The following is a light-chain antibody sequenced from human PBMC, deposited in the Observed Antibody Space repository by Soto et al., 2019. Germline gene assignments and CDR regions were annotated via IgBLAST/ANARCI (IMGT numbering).Light chain of an antibody. J-gene: IGLJ2*01. CDR2: EVS. CDR3: SAYAGSNHFAV. V-gene: IGLV2-8*01. Sequence: QSVLTQPPSASGSPGQSVTISCTGTSSDVGGYNYVSWYQQHPGKATKLMIYEVSKRPSGVPDRFSASKSGNTASLTVSGLRAEDEADYYCSAYAGSNHFAVFGGGTKVTVL. CDR1: SSDVGGYNY.